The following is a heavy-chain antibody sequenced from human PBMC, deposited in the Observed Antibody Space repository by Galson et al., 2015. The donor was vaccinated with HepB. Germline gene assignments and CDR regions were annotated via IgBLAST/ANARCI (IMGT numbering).Heavy chain of an antibody. D-gene: IGHD2-8*01. CDR2: IKSLAGGLTT. Sequence: SLRLSCAVSGLSFKDVRMHWVRQSPGRGLEWVGRIKSLAGGLTTDYAAPVKGRFVISRDDSENMVYLQMSSLKIEDTAVYYCTTDGLDGVLFNWGQGTLVTVSS. V-gene: IGHV3-15*01. J-gene: IGHJ4*02. CDR1: GLSFKDVR. CDR3: TTDGLDGVLFN.